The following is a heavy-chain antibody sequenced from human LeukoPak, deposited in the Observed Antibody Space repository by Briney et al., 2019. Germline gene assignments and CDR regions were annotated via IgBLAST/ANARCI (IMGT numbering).Heavy chain of an antibody. J-gene: IGHJ4*02. D-gene: IGHD2-2*01. CDR3: AHGSMYQLDY. CDR2: IIGGAGGT. CDR1: GFSFSSHG. Sequence: GGSLRLSCAASGFSFSSHGMSWVRQAPGKGLEWVSGIIGGAGGTYYADSVKGRFTISRDNSKNTLYLQMNSLRAEDTAVYYCAHGSMYQLDYWGQGTLVTVSS. V-gene: IGHV3-23*01.